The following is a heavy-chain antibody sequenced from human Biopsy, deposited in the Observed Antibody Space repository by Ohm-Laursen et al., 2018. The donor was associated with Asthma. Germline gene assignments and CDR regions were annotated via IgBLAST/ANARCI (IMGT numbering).Heavy chain of an antibody. J-gene: IGHJ4*02. CDR3: ARKAGSCISRTCYSLDF. Sequence: GSSVKVSCKPLGGTFNTYVIGWVRQAPGQGLEWMGGTNSVFGTTTYPQKFRDRVTITADDSTSTVYMELSSLRSEDTAVYYCARKAGSCISRTCYSLDFWGQGTLVTVSS. D-gene: IGHD2-2*01. CDR2: TNSVFGTT. CDR1: GGTFNTYV. V-gene: IGHV1-69*13.